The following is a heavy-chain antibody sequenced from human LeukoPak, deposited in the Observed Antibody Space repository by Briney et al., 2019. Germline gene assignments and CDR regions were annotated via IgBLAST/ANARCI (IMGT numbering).Heavy chain of an antibody. CDR1: GGSFSGYY. J-gene: IGHJ5*02. CDR3: ARQLKWLRTNWFDP. CDR2: INHSGST. V-gene: IGHV4-34*01. Sequence: SETLSLTCAVYGGSFSGYYWSWIRQPPGKGLEWIGEINHSGSTNYNPSLKSRVTISVDTSKNQFSLKLSSVTAADTAVYYCARQLKWLRTNWFDPWGQGTLVTVSS. D-gene: IGHD5-12*01.